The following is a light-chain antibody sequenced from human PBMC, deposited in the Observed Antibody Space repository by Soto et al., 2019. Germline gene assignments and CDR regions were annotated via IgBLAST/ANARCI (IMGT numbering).Light chain of an antibody. CDR3: QQSDSTLFT. Sequence: DIQMTQSPSSLSASVGDRVTITCRASQSTSSYLNWYQQKPGKAPKLLIYAASSLQSGVPSRFSGSGSGTDVTLTISSRQPEDFATYYCQQSDSTLFTFGPGTKVDIK. J-gene: IGKJ3*01. CDR1: QSTSSY. CDR2: AAS. V-gene: IGKV1-39*01.